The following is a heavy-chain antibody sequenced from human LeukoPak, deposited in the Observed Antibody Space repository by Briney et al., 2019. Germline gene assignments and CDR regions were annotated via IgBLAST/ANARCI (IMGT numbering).Heavy chain of an antibody. J-gene: IGHJ4*02. CDR2: ISSSGSPI. V-gene: IGHV3-11*01. CDR1: GFTFSDYY. CDR3: ARTPPDSLLRLYSFDY. Sequence: GGSLRLSCAASGFTFSDYYMNWIRQAPGKGLEWVSYISSSGSPIYYADSMKGRFTISRDNAKNSLYLQMNSLRAEDTAVYYCARTPPDSLLRLYSFDYWGQGTLVTVSS. D-gene: IGHD3-16*01.